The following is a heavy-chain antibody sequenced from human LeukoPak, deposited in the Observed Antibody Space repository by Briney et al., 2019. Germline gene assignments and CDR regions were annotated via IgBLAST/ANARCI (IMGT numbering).Heavy chain of an antibody. J-gene: IGHJ4*02. V-gene: IGHV1-2*06. CDR2: INPNSGGT. D-gene: IGHD1-26*01. CDR3: ASIGSGSYYGGYDY. CDR1: GYTFTVYY. Sequence: ASVKVSCKASGYTFTVYYMHWVRQAPGQGLEWVGRINPNSGGTNYAQNFKGRVTMTRDTSISTGYMELSSLRSDDTAVYYCASIGSGSYYGGYDYWGQGTLVTVSS.